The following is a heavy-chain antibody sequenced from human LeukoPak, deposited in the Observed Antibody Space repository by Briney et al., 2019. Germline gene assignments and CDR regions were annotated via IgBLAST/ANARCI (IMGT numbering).Heavy chain of an antibody. CDR1: GGSISSYY. CDR2: IYYSGST. Sequence: TSETLSLTCTVSGGSISSYYWSWIRQPPGKGLEWIGYIYYSGSTNYNPSLKSRVTISVDTSKNQFSLKLSSVTAADTAVYYCARLALRRDYFDYWGQGTLVTVSS. J-gene: IGHJ4*02. CDR3: ARLALRRDYFDY. D-gene: IGHD3-10*01. V-gene: IGHV4-59*01.